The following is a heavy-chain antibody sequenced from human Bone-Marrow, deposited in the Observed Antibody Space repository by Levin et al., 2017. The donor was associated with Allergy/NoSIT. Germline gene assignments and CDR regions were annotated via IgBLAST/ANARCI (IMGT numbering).Heavy chain of an antibody. CDR2: ISSDSSDL. Sequence: GESLKISCIVSGFTFSDYSIYWVRQAPGKGLEWISSISSDSSDLYYADSVRGRFTISRDNSKNTLYLQMNSLRAEDTAVYYCARDLDTSELFDSWGQGTLVTVAS. CDR3: ARDLDTSELFDS. CDR1: GFTFSDYS. J-gene: IGHJ4*02. D-gene: IGHD1-1*01. V-gene: IGHV3-21*01.